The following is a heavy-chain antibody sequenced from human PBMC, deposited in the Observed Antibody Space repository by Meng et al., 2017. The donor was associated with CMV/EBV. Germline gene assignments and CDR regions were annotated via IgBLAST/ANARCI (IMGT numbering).Heavy chain of an antibody. CDR1: GGSFSGYY. Sequence: QVQLQQCGAGLLKPSETLSLTCAVYGGSFSGYYWSWIRQTPGKGLEWIGEINHSGSTNYNPSLKSRVTISVDTSKNQFSLKLSSVTAADTAVYYCARGVGGWFDPWGQGTLVTVSS. CDR3: ARGVGGWFDP. V-gene: IGHV4-34*01. J-gene: IGHJ5*02. CDR2: INHSGST. D-gene: IGHD1-26*01.